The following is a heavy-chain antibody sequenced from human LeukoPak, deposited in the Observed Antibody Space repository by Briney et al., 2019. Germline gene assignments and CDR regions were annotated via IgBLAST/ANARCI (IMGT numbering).Heavy chain of an antibody. Sequence: SDTLSLTCTVSCASLSRRSSFFWAWLRQPPGKGLEWLGTMSNSGSTYYNPSLKSRVTISGDTSKNQFSLKLSSVTAADTAVFYCARRSQTTAGRGIDYWGQGTLVTVSS. CDR3: ARRSQTTAGRGIDY. V-gene: IGHV4-39*01. CDR1: CASLSRRSSFF. J-gene: IGHJ4*02. CDR2: MSNSGST. D-gene: IGHD6-13*01.